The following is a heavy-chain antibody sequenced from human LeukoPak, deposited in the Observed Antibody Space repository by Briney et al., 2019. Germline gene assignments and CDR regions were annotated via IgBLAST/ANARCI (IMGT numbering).Heavy chain of an antibody. CDR3: ARGSRRVLMVYASDAFDI. D-gene: IGHD2-8*01. J-gene: IGHJ3*02. CDR1: GFTFSSYS. Sequence: PGGSLRLSCAASGFTFSSYSMDWVRQAPGKGLEWVSYISTGSSSIYYADSVKGRFTISRDNAKNSLYLQMNSLRAEDTAVYYCARGSRRVLMVYASDAFDIWGQGTMVTVSS. CDR2: ISTGSSSI. V-gene: IGHV3-48*04.